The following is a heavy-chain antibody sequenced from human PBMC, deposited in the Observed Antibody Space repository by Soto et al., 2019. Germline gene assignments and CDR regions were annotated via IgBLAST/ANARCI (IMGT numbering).Heavy chain of an antibody. J-gene: IGHJ4*02. Sequence: GASVKVSCKASGGTFGSDAITWVRQAPGQGLEWMGWISAYNGNTNYAQKLQGRVTMTTDTSTSTAYMELRSLRSDDTAVYYCARAYCSSTSCYFAYWGQGTLVTVSS. CDR3: ARAYCSSTSCYFAY. CDR2: ISAYNGNT. D-gene: IGHD2-2*01. CDR1: GGTFGSDA. V-gene: IGHV1-18*04.